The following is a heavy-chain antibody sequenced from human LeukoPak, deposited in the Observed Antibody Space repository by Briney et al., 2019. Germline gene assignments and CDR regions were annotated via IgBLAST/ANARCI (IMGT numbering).Heavy chain of an antibody. V-gene: IGHV4-61*02. CDR1: GASISSGNYY. CDR2: VYTSGTA. CDR3: ARATQQYYDFWSGYYRGDAFDI. Sequence: SQTLSLTCTVSGASISSGNYYWSWIRQPAGKGLEWIGRVYTSGTANYNPSLKSRVTISVDTSKNQFSLKLSSVTAADTAVYYCARATQQYYDFWSGYYRGDAFDIWGQGTMVTVSS. D-gene: IGHD3-3*01. J-gene: IGHJ3*02.